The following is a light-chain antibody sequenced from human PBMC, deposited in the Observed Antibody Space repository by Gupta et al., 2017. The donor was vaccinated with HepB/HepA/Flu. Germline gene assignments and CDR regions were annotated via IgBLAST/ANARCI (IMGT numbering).Light chain of an antibody. CDR3: QQNDRTPKT. V-gene: IGKV1-39*01. CDR2: DAT. Sequence: DIQMTQSPSSLSASVGDRVTITCRASQSISSSLNWYQQRPGKAPKLLIYDATTLQSGVPSRFSGSGSGTDFSLSIGSLQPEDFVTYYCQQNDRTPKTFGQGTMVEVK. CDR1: QSISSS. J-gene: IGKJ1*01.